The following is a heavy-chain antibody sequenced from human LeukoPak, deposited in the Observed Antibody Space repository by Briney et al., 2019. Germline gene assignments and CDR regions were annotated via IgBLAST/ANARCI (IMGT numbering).Heavy chain of an antibody. Sequence: GGSLRLSCAASGFTFSSYAMSWVRQAPGKGLEWVSAISGSGGSTYYADSVKGRFTISRDNSKNTLYLQMSSLRAEDTAVYYCVKDGPGSGNPFDYWGQGTLVTVSS. CDR3: VKDGPGSGNPFDY. V-gene: IGHV3-23*01. CDR1: GFTFSSYA. CDR2: ISGSGGST. J-gene: IGHJ4*02. D-gene: IGHD3-10*01.